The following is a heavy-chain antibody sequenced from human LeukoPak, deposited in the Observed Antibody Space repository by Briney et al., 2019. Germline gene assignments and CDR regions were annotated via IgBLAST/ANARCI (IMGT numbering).Heavy chain of an antibody. CDR3: ARNNGMDV. CDR2: VNRDGSET. CDR1: GFALSSHW. Sequence: GGSLRLSCAASGFALSSHWMTWVRQVPGRGPEWVANVNRDGSETYYLDSVKGRFTISKDNAKSSLYLQMNSLRAEDAALYHCARNNGMDVWGQGTTVIVSS. J-gene: IGHJ6*02. V-gene: IGHV3-7*03.